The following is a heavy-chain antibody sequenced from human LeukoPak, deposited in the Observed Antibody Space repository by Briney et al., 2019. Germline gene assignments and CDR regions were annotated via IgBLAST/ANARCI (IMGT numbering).Heavy chain of an antibody. CDR1: GFTFSSYA. Sequence: HPGGSLRLSCVASGFTFSSYAMSWVRQAPGKGLEWVSFISPSGDRTSNADSVEGRFTISRDNTRNTLYLQMNSLRDEDTGVYYCAIMHGYYDGSGFWVQWGQGTLVTVSS. CDR3: AIMHGYYDGSGFWVQ. V-gene: IGHV3-23*01. D-gene: IGHD3-22*01. CDR2: ISPSGDRT. J-gene: IGHJ4*02.